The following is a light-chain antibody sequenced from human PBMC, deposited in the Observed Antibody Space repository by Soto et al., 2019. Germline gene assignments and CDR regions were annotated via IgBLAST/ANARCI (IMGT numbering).Light chain of an antibody. CDR2: EVS. V-gene: IGLV2-8*01. J-gene: IGLJ2*01. Sequence: QSAPTQPPSASGSPGQSVTISCTGTSSDVGGYNYVSWYQQHPGKAPKLMIYEVSKRPSGVPDRFSGSKSGNTASLTVSGLQAEDEADYYCSSYAGSNNLGFGGGTKLTVL. CDR1: SSDVGGYNY. CDR3: SSYAGSNNLG.